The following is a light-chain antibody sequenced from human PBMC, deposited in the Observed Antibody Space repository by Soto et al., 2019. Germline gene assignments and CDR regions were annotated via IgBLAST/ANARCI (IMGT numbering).Light chain of an antibody. CDR3: QQYGSSSYT. V-gene: IGKV3-20*01. J-gene: IGKJ2*01. CDR1: QSVSSTY. CDR2: GAS. Sequence: EIVLTQSPGTLSLSPGERATLSCRASQSVSSTYLAWYQQNPGQAPRLLIYGASSRATGIPDRFSGSGSGTDFTLTISRLAPEDFAVYFCQQYGSSSYTFGQGTKLESK.